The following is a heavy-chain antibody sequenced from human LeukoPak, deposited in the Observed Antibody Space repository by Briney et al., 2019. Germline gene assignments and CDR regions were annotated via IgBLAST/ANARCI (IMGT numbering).Heavy chain of an antibody. CDR1: GFTFSNYW. CDR3: TRSIMSDLEYCGGNCFAFDY. J-gene: IGHJ4*02. V-gene: IGHV3-74*01. CDR2: IATDGSTT. D-gene: IGHD2-21*01. Sequence: GGSLRLSCAASGFTFSNYWMHWVRQAPGKGLVWVSRIATDGSTTGYADSVKGRFTISRDNARNTLSLEMNSLSAEDTAVYYCTRSIMSDLEYCGGNCFAFDYWGQGTLVTVSS.